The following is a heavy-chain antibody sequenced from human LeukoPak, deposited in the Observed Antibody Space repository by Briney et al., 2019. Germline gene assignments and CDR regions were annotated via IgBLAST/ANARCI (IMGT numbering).Heavy chain of an antibody. CDR2: ISYDGSNK. CDR3: ARDPGFRAVAGGFDY. Sequence: GRSLRLSCAASGFTFSSYAMHWVRQAPGEGLEWVAVISYDGSNKYYADSVKGRFTISRDNSKNTLYLQMNSLRAEDTAVYYCARDPGFRAVAGGFDYWGQGTLVTVSS. V-gene: IGHV3-30-3*01. J-gene: IGHJ4*02. CDR1: GFTFSSYA. D-gene: IGHD6-19*01.